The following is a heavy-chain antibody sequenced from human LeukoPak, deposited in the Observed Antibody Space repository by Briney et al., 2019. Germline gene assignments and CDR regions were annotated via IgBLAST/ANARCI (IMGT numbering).Heavy chain of an antibody. CDR3: ARGGGLDV. J-gene: IGHJ6*02. Sequence: GGSLRLSCAASGFTFRSYATSWVRQAPGKGLEWVSAISGSGGTTYYADSVKGRFTISRDNAKNSLYLQMSNLRAEDTAVYFCARGGGLDVWGQGATVTVSS. CDR2: ISGSGGTT. CDR1: GFTFRSYA. V-gene: IGHV3-23*01. D-gene: IGHD3-16*01.